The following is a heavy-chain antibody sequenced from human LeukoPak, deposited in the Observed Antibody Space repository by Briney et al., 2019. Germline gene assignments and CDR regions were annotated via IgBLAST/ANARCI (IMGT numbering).Heavy chain of an antibody. CDR2: ISLTGLT. J-gene: IGHJ5*02. D-gene: IGHD3-9*01. CDR3: ARGRYSAGDNWFDP. V-gene: IGHV4-4*02. Sequence: PSGTLSLTCGVSGGSISNTNWWSWVRQPPGQGLEWIGEISLTGLTHYNPSLKSRVTMLIDTSKNQFSLKLSSVTAADTAVYYCARGRYSAGDNWFDPWGQGTLVTVSS. CDR1: GGSISNTNW.